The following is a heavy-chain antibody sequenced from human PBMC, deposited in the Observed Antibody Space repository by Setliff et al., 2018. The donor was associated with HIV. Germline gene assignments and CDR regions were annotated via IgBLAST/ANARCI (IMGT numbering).Heavy chain of an antibody. D-gene: IGHD1-1*01. V-gene: IGHV3-15*01. Sequence: GGSLRLSCAASGFTFSASPMHWVRQAPGKGLEWVGRIKSKTDGGTADYAAPVKGRFTISRDDSKNTLFLQINSLKTDDTAVYYCNTDFLWNSLSFFDYWGQGTLVTVSS. J-gene: IGHJ4*02. CDR3: NTDFLWNSLSFFDY. CDR1: GFTFSASP. CDR2: IKSKTDGGTA.